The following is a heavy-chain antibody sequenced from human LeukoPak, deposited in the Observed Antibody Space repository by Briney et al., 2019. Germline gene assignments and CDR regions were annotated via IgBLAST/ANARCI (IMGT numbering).Heavy chain of an antibody. CDR1: GFTFSTYG. V-gene: IGHV3-23*01. J-gene: IGHJ4*02. CDR2: ISGSGGFT. CDR3: AREFVMVRGVIDY. Sequence: PGGTLRLSCPASGFTFSTYGMSWVRQAPGKGLEWVSAISGSGGFTYYADSVKGRFTISRDNAKNSLYLQMNSLRAEDTAVYYCAREFVMVRGVIDYWGQGTLVTVSS. D-gene: IGHD3-10*01.